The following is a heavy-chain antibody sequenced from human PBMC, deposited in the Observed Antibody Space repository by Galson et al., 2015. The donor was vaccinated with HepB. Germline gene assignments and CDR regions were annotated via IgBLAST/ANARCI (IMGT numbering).Heavy chain of an antibody. V-gene: IGHV1-18*04. Sequence: SVKVSCKASGYTFTSYGVTWVRQAPGQGLEWMGWISAYNGNTNYAQKLQGRVTMTTDTSTSTVYMELRSLRSDDTAVYYCARDWARFGEFSPYFDYWGQGTLVTVSS. J-gene: IGHJ4*02. CDR3: ARDWARFGEFSPYFDY. CDR2: ISAYNGNT. D-gene: IGHD3-10*01. CDR1: GYTFTSYG.